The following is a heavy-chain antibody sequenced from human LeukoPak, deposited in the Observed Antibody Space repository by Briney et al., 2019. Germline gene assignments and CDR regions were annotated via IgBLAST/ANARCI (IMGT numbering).Heavy chain of an antibody. CDR3: ARDRYGSMDV. D-gene: IGHD3-16*02. Sequence: TGGSLRLSSAASGFTFSSYDMHWVRQATGKGLEWVSAIGTAGDTYYPGSVKGRFTISRENAKNSLYLQMNSLRAGDTAAYYCARDRYGSMDVWGKGTTVTVSS. V-gene: IGHV3-13*01. J-gene: IGHJ6*03. CDR2: IGTAGDT. CDR1: GFTFSSYD.